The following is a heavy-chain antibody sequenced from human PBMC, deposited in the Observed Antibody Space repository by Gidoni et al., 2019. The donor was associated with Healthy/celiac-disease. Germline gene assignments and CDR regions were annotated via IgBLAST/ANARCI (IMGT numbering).Heavy chain of an antibody. CDR2: ISYDGSNK. Sequence: QVQLVESGGGVVQPGRSLRLSCSASGFTFSSYGMHWVRQAPGKGLEWVAVISYDGSNKYYADSVKGRFTISRDNSKNTLYLQMNSLRAEDTAVYYCAKEAFVVATTHFDYWGQGTLVTVSS. J-gene: IGHJ4*02. D-gene: IGHD5-12*01. CDR3: AKEAFVVATTHFDY. CDR1: GFTFSSYG. V-gene: IGHV3-30*18.